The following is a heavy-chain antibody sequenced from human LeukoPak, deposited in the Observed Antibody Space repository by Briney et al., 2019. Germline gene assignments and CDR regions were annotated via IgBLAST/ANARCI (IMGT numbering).Heavy chain of an antibody. CDR2: IYYSGST. D-gene: IGHD3-22*01. CDR1: GGSISSSSYY. V-gene: IGHV4-39*07. J-gene: IGHJ5*02. Sequence: SETLSLTCTVSGGSISSSSYYWGWIRQPPGKGLEWIGSIYYSGSTNYDPSLKSRVTISVDTSKNQFSLKLSSVTAADTAVYYCARGGYYDSSGYYEGNWFDPWGQGTLVTVSS. CDR3: ARGGYYDSSGYYEGNWFDP.